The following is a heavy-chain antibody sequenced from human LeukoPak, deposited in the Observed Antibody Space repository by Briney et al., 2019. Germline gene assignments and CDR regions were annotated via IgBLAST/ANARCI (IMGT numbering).Heavy chain of an antibody. CDR1: GYTFTVYY. J-gene: IGHJ6*03. D-gene: IGHD1-14*01. V-gene: IGHV1-2*02. CDR3: ARVGNPEYYYYYMDV. CDR2: INPNSGGT. Sequence: ASVKVSCKASGYTFTVYYMHWVRQAPGQGLEWMGWINPNSGGTNYAQKFQGRVTMTRDTSISTAYMELSRLRSEDTAVYYCARVGNPEYYYYYMDVWGKGTTVTVSS.